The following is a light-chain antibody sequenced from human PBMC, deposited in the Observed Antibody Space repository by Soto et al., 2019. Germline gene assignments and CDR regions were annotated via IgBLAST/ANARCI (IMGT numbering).Light chain of an antibody. Sequence: DIQMTQSPSSLSASVGDRVTITCRASQSISSYLNWYQQNPGKAPKLLIYAASSLQSGVPSRFSGSGSGTDFTLTISSLQPEDFATYYCQQSYSTRWTFGQGTKVDIK. CDR3: QQSYSTRWT. J-gene: IGKJ1*01. V-gene: IGKV1-39*01. CDR2: AAS. CDR1: QSISSY.